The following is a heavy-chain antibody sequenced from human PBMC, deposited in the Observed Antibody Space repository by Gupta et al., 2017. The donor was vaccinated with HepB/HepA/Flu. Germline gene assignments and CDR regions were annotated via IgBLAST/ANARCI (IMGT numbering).Heavy chain of an antibody. J-gene: IGHJ4*02. CDR3: ARDLRAYCGGDCYSGAY. CDR2: ISYDGSNK. Sequence: QVQLVASGGGVVQPGRSLRLSCAASGFTFSSYAMHWVRQAPGKGLEWVAVISYDGSNKYYADSVKGRFTISRDNSKNTLYLQMNSLRAEDTAVYYCARDLRAYCGGDCYSGAYWGQGTLVTVSS. V-gene: IGHV3-30-3*01. CDR1: GFTFSSYA. D-gene: IGHD2-21*02.